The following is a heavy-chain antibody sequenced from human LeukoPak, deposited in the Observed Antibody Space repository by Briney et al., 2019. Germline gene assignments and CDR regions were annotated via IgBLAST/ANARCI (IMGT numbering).Heavy chain of an antibody. D-gene: IGHD3-22*01. CDR3: ARTYYYDSSGYYPYY. J-gene: IGHJ4*02. Sequence: ASVKVSCKASGYTFTSYYMHWVRQAPGQGLKWMGIINPSGGSTSYAQKFQGRVTMTRDTSTSTVYMELSSLRSEDTAVYYCARTYYYDSSGYYPYYWGQGTLVTVSS. V-gene: IGHV1-46*01. CDR1: GYTFTSYY. CDR2: INPSGGST.